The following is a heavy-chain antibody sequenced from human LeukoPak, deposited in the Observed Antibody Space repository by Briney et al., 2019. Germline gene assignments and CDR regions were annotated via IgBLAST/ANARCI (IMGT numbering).Heavy chain of an antibody. J-gene: IGHJ4*02. CDR1: GGSFSGYY. CDR3: ARDQGYSDSSAFDY. CDR2: INHSGST. Sequence: SETLSLTCAAYGGSFSGYYWSWIRQPPGKGLEWVGEINHSGSTNYNPSLKSRVTITVDTSKNQFSLKLSSVTAADTAVYYCARDQGYSDSSAFDYWGQGTLVTVSS. V-gene: IGHV4-34*01. D-gene: IGHD3-22*01.